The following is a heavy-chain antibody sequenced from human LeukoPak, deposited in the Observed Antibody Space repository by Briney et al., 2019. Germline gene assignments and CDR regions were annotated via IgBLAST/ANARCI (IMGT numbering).Heavy chain of an antibody. CDR1: GFTLSSYA. Sequence: GGSLRLSCAGSGFTLSSYAMSWVRQAPGKGLEWVSAISGSGGSTYYADSVKGRFAISRDNSKNTLYLQMNSLRAEDTAVYYCAKEYYYDSSGPYAFDIWGQGTMVTVSS. D-gene: IGHD3-22*01. CDR3: AKEYYYDSSGPYAFDI. V-gene: IGHV3-23*01. CDR2: ISGSGGST. J-gene: IGHJ3*02.